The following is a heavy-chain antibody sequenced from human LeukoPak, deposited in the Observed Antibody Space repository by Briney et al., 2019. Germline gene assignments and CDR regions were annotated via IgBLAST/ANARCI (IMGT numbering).Heavy chain of an antibody. CDR3: VRRDSGWNYFDY. CDR1: GGSINSHY. Sequence: SETLSLTCAVSGGSINSHYWGWIRQPPGKGLQWIGDTHYTGKKNYNPSLKSRVTISLDTSKDHLSLSLTSVLAADTAMYYCVRRDSGWNYFDYWGQGILVTVSS. D-gene: IGHD5-12*01. J-gene: IGHJ4*02. CDR2: THYTGKK. V-gene: IGHV4-59*08.